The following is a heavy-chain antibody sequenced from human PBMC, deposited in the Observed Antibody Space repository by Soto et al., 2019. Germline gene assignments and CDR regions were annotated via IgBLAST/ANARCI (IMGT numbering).Heavy chain of an antibody. D-gene: IGHD3-3*01. J-gene: IGHJ4*02. CDR2: IYYSGSS. CDR1: GGSVSTGDFY. Sequence: QVQLQESGPGLLKASQTLSLTCSVFGGSVSTGDFYWSWIRQPPGKGLEWIGYIYYSGSSYYHPSLSSLVVGSVAASVNQFPRHLLTVTAAATAMYFCARGILDHGCHFDYWGGGTLVVVSS. V-gene: IGHV4-30-4*01. CDR3: ARGILDHGCHFDY.